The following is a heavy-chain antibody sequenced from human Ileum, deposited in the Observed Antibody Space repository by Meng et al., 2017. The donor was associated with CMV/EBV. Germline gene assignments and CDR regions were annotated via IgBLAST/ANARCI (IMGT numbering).Heavy chain of an antibody. J-gene: IGHJ4*02. CDR1: GFTFSAHW. D-gene: IGHD4-11*01. Sequence: GESLKISCTASGFTFSAHWMTWVRQGPGKGLEWVANINEDGSDIYYVDSVKGRFTISRDNANNSLNLQMNSLRAEDTAVYYCARDMGIYTNYVYYWGQGALVTVSS. CDR2: INEDGSDI. V-gene: IGHV3-7*01. CDR3: ARDMGIYTNYVYY.